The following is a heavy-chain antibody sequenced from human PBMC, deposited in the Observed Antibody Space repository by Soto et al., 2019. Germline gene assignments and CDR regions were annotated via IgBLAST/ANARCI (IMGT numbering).Heavy chain of an antibody. CDR1: GFTFSSYG. CDR2: IWYDGSNK. J-gene: IGHJ2*01. CDR3: ARDFKEGSGYYLYWYFDL. D-gene: IGHD3-22*01. Sequence: QVQLVESGGGVVQPGRSLRLSCAASGFTFSSYGMHWVRQAPGKGLEWVAVIWYDGSNKYYADSVKGRFTISRDNSKNTLYLQMNSLRAEDTAVYYCARDFKEGSGYYLYWYFDLWGRGTLVTVSS. V-gene: IGHV3-33*01.